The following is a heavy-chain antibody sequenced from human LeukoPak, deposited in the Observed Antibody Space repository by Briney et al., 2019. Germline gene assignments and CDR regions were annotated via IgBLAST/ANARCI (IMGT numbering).Heavy chain of an antibody. CDR3: ARDESGY. CDR1: GFRFSNYA. V-gene: IGHV3-30-3*01. CDR2: ISYDGSNK. Sequence: GGSLRLSCATSGFRFSNYAMHWVRQAPGKGLEWVAGISYDGSNKFYADSVKGRFTISRDKPKNTLYLQMNSLRAEDTAVYFCARDESGYWGQGTLVTVSS. J-gene: IGHJ4*02.